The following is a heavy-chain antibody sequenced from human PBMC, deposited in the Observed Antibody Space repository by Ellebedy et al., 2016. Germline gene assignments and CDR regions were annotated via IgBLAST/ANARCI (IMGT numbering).Heavy chain of an antibody. Sequence: GESLKISXKGSGYSFTSYWIGWVRQMPGKGLEWMGIIYPGDSDTRYSPSFQGQVTISADKSISTAYLQWSSLRASDTAMYYCARQHSAGIAVACRWFDPWGQGTLVTVSS. V-gene: IGHV5-51*01. CDR3: ARQHSAGIAVACRWFDP. D-gene: IGHD6-19*01. CDR2: IYPGDSDT. CDR1: GYSFTSYW. J-gene: IGHJ5*02.